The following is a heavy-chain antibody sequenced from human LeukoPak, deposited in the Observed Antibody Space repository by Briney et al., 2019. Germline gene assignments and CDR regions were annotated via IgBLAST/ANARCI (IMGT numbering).Heavy chain of an antibody. CDR3: ARHDNDDDFDY. J-gene: IGHJ4*02. CDR2: INMYTANP. Sequence: ASVKVSCKASGYTFTRYAINWLRQAPGQGLEWMGWINMYTANPTYAQGFTERFVFSLDTSVTTAYLQISNLKTEDTAVYYCARHDNDDDFDYWGQGTLVTVSS. CDR1: GYTFTRYA. D-gene: IGHD3-16*01. V-gene: IGHV7-4-1*02.